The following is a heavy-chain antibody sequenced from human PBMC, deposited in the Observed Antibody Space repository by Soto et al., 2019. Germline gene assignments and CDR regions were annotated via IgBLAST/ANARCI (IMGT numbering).Heavy chain of an antibody. J-gene: IGHJ6*02. CDR1: GFTFNHYA. Sequence: LRLSCSASGFTFNHYAMSWVRQAPGKGLEWVSAVSGRGGSTKYADSVKGRFVISRDSSNSMLFLQMDSLRGEDTAVYYCAKDSTVTTSLYFYYYGFDVWGQGTTVTVSS. CDR3: AKDSTVTTSLYFYYYGFDV. V-gene: IGHV3-23*01. CDR2: VSGRGGST. D-gene: IGHD4-17*01.